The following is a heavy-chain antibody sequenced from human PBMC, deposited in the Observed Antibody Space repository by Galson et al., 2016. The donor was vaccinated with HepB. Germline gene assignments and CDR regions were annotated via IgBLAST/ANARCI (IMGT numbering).Heavy chain of an antibody. Sequence: SLRLSCAASGFTFSRSWMHWVRQAPGKGLVWVSRINEDGDSTSYADSVKGRFTISRDNAKNTLYLQMSSLRAEDTAVYYCGRVGSSSGWLYWHYDLWGRGTLVTVSS. J-gene: IGHJ2*01. CDR3: GRVGSSSGWLYWHYDL. V-gene: IGHV3-74*01. D-gene: IGHD6-19*01. CDR2: INEDGDST. CDR1: GFTFSRSW.